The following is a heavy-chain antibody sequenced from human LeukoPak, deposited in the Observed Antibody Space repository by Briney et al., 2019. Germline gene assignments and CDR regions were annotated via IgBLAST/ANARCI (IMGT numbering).Heavy chain of an antibody. D-gene: IGHD5-18*01. Sequence: PSETLSLTCTVSGGSISSGSYYWSWIRQTAGKGLEWIGRIYTSGSTNYNPSLKSRVTISVETSKNQFSLKLSSVTAADTAVYYCAREADTAMVPRVDYWGQGTLVTVSS. CDR1: GGSISSGSYY. CDR3: AREADTAMVPRVDY. J-gene: IGHJ4*02. V-gene: IGHV4-61*02. CDR2: IYTSGST.